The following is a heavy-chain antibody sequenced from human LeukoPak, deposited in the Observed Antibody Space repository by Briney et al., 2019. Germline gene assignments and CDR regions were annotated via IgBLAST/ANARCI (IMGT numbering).Heavy chain of an antibody. J-gene: IGHJ5*02. D-gene: IGHD6-13*01. CDR2: LYYTGDT. CDR3: ARDRGHYSSSWYTWFDP. CDR1: GGSISSRTYF. Sequence: SETLSLTCSVSGGSISSRTYFWGWIRQPPGGTLEWIGSLYYTGDTYYNPSLSSRVAMSIDTSNNQFSLKLSSLTAADTAVYYCARDRGHYSSSWYTWFDPWGQGILVTVSS. V-gene: IGHV4-39*07.